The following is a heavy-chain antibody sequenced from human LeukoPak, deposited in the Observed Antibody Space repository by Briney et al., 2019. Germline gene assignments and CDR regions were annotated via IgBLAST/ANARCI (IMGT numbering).Heavy chain of an antibody. J-gene: IGHJ4*02. CDR2: INPSGGST. Sequence: GASVKVSCKASGYTFTSYYMHWVRQAPGQGLEWMGIINPSGGSTSYAQKVQGRVTMTMDTSTSTVYMALSSLRSEDTAVYYCARVGGQLQRWDIVATRAPDYWGQGTLVTVSS. CDR1: GYTFTSYY. D-gene: IGHD5-12*01. V-gene: IGHV1-46*01. CDR3: ARVGGQLQRWDIVATRAPDY.